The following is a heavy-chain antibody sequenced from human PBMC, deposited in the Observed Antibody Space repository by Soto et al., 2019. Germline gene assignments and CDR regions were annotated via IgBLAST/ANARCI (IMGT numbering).Heavy chain of an antibody. CDR3: ARPGPSPSRPFHYFGLDV. V-gene: IGHV4-39*01. CDR1: NDSIISSRHY. CDR2: IFYTGTT. Sequence: SETLSLTCTVSNDSIISSRHYGAWIRQAPGKGLEWIGTIFYTGTTYYNPSLASRVTLSVDTSKNQISLILNSVAAADTAIYFCARPGPSPSRPFHYFGLDVSGKWHTVNGSP. J-gene: IGHJ6*04. D-gene: IGHD6-6*01.